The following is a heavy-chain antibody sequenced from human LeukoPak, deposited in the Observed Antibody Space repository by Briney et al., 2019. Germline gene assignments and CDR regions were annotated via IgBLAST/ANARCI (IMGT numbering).Heavy chain of an antibody. Sequence: SETLSLTCAVYGGSFSGYYWSWIRQPPGKGLEWIGKINHSGSTNYNPSLKSRVTISVDTSKNQFSLKLSSVTAADTAVYYCARWYYYGSGSSQWGQGTLVTVSS. CDR3: ARWYYYGSGSSQ. CDR2: INHSGST. D-gene: IGHD3-10*01. CDR1: GGSFSGYY. J-gene: IGHJ4*02. V-gene: IGHV4-34*01.